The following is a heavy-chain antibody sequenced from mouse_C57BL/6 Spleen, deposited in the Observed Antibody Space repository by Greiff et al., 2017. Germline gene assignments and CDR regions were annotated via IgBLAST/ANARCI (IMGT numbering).Heavy chain of an antibody. J-gene: IGHJ4*01. V-gene: IGHV1-80*01. D-gene: IGHD1-1*01. CDR3: AIYYYGSGAMDY. Sequence: QVQLKESGAELVKPGASVKISCKASGYAFSSYWMNWVKQRPGKGLEWIGQIYPGDGDTNYNGKFKGKATLTADKSSSTAYMQLSSLTSEDSAVYFCAIYYYGSGAMDYWGQGTSVTVSS. CDR2: IYPGDGDT. CDR1: GYAFSSYW.